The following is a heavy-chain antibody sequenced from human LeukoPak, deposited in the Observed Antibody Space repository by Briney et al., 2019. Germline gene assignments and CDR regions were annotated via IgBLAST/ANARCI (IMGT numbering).Heavy chain of an antibody. Sequence: PGGSLRLSCAASGFTFSSYAMHWVRQAPGKGLEWVAVISYDGSNKYYADSVKGRFTISRDNSKNTLYLQMNSLRAEDTAVYYCARTLRIMGYFDYWGQGTLVTVSS. CDR3: ARTLRIMGYFDY. D-gene: IGHD3-16*01. V-gene: IGHV3-30-3*01. J-gene: IGHJ4*02. CDR1: GFTFSSYA. CDR2: ISYDGSNK.